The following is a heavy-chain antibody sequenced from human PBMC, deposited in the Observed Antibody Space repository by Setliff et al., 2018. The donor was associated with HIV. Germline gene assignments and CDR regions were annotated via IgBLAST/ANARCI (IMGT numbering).Heavy chain of an antibody. Sequence: SVKVSCKASGGTFSSYAISWVRQTPGQGLEWMGGIIAISGTPNYAQRFQGRVTISRDTSISTTYMELSSLTSEDTAVYYCTRGGFFGVADRRALANWGQGTLVTVSS. D-gene: IGHD3-3*01. J-gene: IGHJ4*02. CDR2: IIAISGTP. V-gene: IGHV1-69*05. CDR1: GGTFSSYA. CDR3: TRGGFFGVADRRALAN.